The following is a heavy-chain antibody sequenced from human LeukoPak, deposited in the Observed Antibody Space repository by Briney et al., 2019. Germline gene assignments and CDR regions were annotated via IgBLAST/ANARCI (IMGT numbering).Heavy chain of an antibody. CDR2: ISAYYGNT. J-gene: IGHJ4*02. CDR1: GYTFTSYG. Sequence: ASVKVSCKASGYTFTSYGISWVRQAPGQGLEWMGWISAYYGNTNYAQKLQGRVTMTTDTSTSTAYMELRSLRSDDTAVYYCARRVSPYYYDSSGYYLRGAPLYYFDYWGQGTLVTVSS. CDR3: ARRVSPYYYDSSGYYLRGAPLYYFDY. D-gene: IGHD3-22*01. V-gene: IGHV1-18*01.